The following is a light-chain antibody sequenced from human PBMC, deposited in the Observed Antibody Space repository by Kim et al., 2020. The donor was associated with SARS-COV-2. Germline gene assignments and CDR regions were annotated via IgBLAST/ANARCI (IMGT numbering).Light chain of an antibody. V-gene: IGKV3-11*01. CDR1: QSVSSTY. Sequence: PGEGAILSCRASQSVSSTYFAWYQQKPGQAPRLLIYDASNRATGIPARFSGSGSGTDFILTISSLEPEDFAVYYCQQRSNWPSLTFGGGTKVDIK. J-gene: IGKJ4*01. CDR2: DAS. CDR3: QQRSNWPSLT.